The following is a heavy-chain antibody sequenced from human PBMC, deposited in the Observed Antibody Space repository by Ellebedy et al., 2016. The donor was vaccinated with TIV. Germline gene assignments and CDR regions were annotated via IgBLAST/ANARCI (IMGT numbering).Heavy chain of an antibody. Sequence: GESLKISCAASGFNFGSNAMSWVRQTPGKGLEWVSGSGSGGCTHYADSVRGRFTISSDISKNTLHLQMNRLRAEDTAVYYCAKDLYYWSAIDYWGQGTLVTVSS. V-gene: IGHV3-23*01. J-gene: IGHJ4*02. D-gene: IGHD3-3*01. CDR3: AKDLYYWSAIDY. CDR1: GFNFGSNA. CDR2: SGSGGCT.